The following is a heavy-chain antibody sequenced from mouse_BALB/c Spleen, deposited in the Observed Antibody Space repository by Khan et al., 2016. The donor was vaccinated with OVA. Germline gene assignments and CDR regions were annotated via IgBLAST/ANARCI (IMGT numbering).Heavy chain of an antibody. CDR2: ILPGSGRN. D-gene: IGHD1-1*01. V-gene: IGHV1-9*01. CDR3: ARGNYYGSSSGFGY. CDR1: GYTFSSYW. J-gene: IGHJ3*01. Sequence: VQLQESGAELMKPGASVKISCKATGYTFSSYWIEWVKQRPGHGLEWIGEILPGSGRNNYNEKFKGKATFTADTSYNTAYMQLSSLTSEDSAVYYCARGNYYGSSSGFGYWGQGTLVTVSA.